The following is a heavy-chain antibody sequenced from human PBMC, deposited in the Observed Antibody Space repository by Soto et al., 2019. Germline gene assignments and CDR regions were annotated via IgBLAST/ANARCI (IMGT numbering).Heavy chain of an antibody. D-gene: IGHD2-15*01. Sequence: SETLSLTCTVSGGSITSHYWSWIRQPPGKRLEFIGYISYSGGANYNPSLESRVTISVDTSKNQFSLKLNSVTAADTAVYYCVRVHTYCSIGNCVFDFCGRGTLVIVSS. V-gene: IGHV4-59*11. CDR3: VRVHTYCSIGNCVFDF. CDR1: GGSITSHY. J-gene: IGHJ4*02. CDR2: ISYSGGA.